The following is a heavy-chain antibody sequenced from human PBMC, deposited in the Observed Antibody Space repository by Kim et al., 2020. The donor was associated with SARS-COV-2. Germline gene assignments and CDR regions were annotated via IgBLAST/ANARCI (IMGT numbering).Heavy chain of an antibody. CDR1: GFTFSNYD. CDR3: AKRPGAEGYFDY. Sequence: GGSLRLSCAASGFTFSNYDMHWVRQAPGKGLEWVAILCYDGSDKYYADSVKGRFTISRDNSKNTLYLQMNSLRAEDTAVYYCAKRPGAEGYFDYWGQGTLVTVSS. J-gene: IGHJ4*02. CDR2: LCYDGSDK. V-gene: IGHV3-33*06. D-gene: IGHD2-8*02.